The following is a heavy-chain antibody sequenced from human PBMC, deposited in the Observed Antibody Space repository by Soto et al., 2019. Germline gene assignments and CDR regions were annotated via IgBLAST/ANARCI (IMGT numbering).Heavy chain of an antibody. D-gene: IGHD6-19*01. V-gene: IGHV4-34*01. CDR1: GGSFSGYY. CDR2: INHSGST. Sequence: SETLSLTCAVYGGSFSGYYWSWIRQPPGKGLEWTGEINHSGSTNYNPSLKSRVTISVDTSKNQFSLKLSSVTAADTAVYYCARVPGGSSGWMRYYYYMDVWGKGTTVTVSS. CDR3: ARVPGGSSGWMRYYYYMDV. J-gene: IGHJ6*03.